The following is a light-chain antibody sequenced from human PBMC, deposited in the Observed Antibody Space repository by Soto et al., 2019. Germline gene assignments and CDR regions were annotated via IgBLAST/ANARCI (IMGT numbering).Light chain of an antibody. J-gene: IGKJ5*01. CDR3: QQSYSTPPIT. V-gene: IGKV1-12*01. CDR2: GAS. Sequence: DIQMTQSPSSVSASVGDRLTITFRASRDISNSLAWYQQTPGKAPKLLLRGASSLHRGVPSRFSGGGAGTEFTLTISSLQPEDFATYYCQQSYSTPPITFGQGTRLEIK. CDR1: RDISNS.